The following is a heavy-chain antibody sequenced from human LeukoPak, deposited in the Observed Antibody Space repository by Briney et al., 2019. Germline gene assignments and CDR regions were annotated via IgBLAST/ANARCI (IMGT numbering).Heavy chain of an antibody. D-gene: IGHD3-16*02. Sequence: PSETLSLTCALYGGSFNDYYWTWIRQPPGKGLEWIGEINHSGGTDYNLSLRSRVTISVDPSKNQLSLQLSSVTAADTGVYYCARVSGIMISLGGVISYFDYWGQGTLVTVSS. CDR1: GGSFNDYY. CDR2: INHSGGT. J-gene: IGHJ4*02. V-gene: IGHV4-34*01. CDR3: ARVSGIMISLGGVISYFDY.